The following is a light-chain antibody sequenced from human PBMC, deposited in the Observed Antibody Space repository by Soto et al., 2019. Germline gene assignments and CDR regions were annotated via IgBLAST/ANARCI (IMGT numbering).Light chain of an antibody. CDR3: SSYTSSSPLV. CDR2: DVS. CDR1: SSDVGDYNY. V-gene: IGLV2-14*01. J-gene: IGLJ1*01. Sequence: QSALTQPASVSGSPGQSITISCTGTSSDVGDYNYVSWYQQQPGKAPKVMIYDVSNRPSGVSNRFSGSKSGNTASLTISGLQAEDEADYYCSSYTSSSPLVFGTGTRVTVL.